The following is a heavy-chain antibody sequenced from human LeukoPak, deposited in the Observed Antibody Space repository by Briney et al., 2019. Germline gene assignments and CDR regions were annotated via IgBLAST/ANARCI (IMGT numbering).Heavy chain of an antibody. CDR3: ARDKTYGYDQ. CDR2: ISDDGSER. Sequence: PGGSLRLSCAASGFTFRNYGMHWVRQAPGKGLEWVAVISDDGSERYNADSVKGRFTVSRDTGKNTVYLQMNSLRAEDTAVYYCARDKTYGYDQWGQGSLVTVSS. V-gene: IGHV3-30*03. J-gene: IGHJ5*02. CDR1: GFTFRNYG. D-gene: IGHD4-17*01.